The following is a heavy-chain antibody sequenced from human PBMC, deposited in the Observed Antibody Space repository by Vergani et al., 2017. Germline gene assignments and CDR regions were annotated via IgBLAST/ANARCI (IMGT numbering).Heavy chain of an antibody. V-gene: IGHV1-2*02. D-gene: IGHD3-22*01. CDR3: ARDVYSSGYYYYGLDV. J-gene: IGHJ6*02. Sequence: QVQLVQSGAEVKKPGASVKVSCKASGYTFTGYYIHWMRQATGQGLEWMGWINPNRVGTNYAQKFQGRVTMSRDTSISTAYMELSRLRSDDTAFYYWARDVYSSGYYYYGLDVWGQGTTVTVSS. CDR1: GYTFTGYY. CDR2: INPNRVGT.